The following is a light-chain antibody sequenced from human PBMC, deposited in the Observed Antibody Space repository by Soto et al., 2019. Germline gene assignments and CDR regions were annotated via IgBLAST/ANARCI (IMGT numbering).Light chain of an antibody. CDR2: GNR. V-gene: IGLV1-40*01. J-gene: IGLJ1*01. CDR1: SSNIGAGYD. Sequence: QSALTQPPSVSGAPGQRVTISCTGTSSNIGAGYDVHWYQQFPGTAPKLLIYGNRNRPSGVPDRFSGSKSGTSASLAITGLQAEDEATYYCQSCDSSLSGSGVFGTGTKATVL. CDR3: QSCDSSLSGSGV.